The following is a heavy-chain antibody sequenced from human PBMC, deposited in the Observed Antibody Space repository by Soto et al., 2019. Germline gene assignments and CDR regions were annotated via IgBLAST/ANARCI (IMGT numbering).Heavy chain of an antibody. D-gene: IGHD6-19*01. CDR2: ISGSGGST. CDR3: AKVAISGWYFDY. Sequence: PGVSLILSCAVSGFTFISYGISWVSQAPGKGLEWVSAISGSGGSTYYADSVKGRFTISRDNSKNTLYLQMNSLRAEDTAVYYCAKVAISGWYFDYWGQGTLVTVSS. CDR1: GFTFISYG. J-gene: IGHJ4*02. V-gene: IGHV3-23*01.